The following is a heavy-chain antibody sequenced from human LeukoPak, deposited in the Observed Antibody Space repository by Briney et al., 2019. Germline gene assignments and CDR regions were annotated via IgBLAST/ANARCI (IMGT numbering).Heavy chain of an antibody. CDR3: ARGEWQQLVGTT. Sequence: SETLSLTCAVSGGSISSYYWSWIRQPPGKGLEWIGYIYYSGSTNYDPSLKSRVTISVDTSRDQFSLKLSSVTAADTAVYYCARGEWQQLVGTTWGQGTLVTVSS. V-gene: IGHV4-59*01. CDR2: IYYSGST. CDR1: GGSISSYY. D-gene: IGHD6-13*01. J-gene: IGHJ5*02.